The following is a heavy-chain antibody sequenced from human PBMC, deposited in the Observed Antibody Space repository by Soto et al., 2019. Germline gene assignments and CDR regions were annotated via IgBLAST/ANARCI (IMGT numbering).Heavy chain of an antibody. V-gene: IGHV3-30*18. Sequence: QVQLVESGGGVVQPGRSLRLSCAASGFTFSSYGMHWVRQAPGKGLEWVAVISYDGSNKYYADSVKGRFTISRDNSKNTLYLQMNSLRAEDTDVYHCAKDLTPSSEGLLDYWGQGTLVTVSS. CDR3: AKDLTPSSEGLLDY. CDR1: GFTFSSYG. J-gene: IGHJ4*02. CDR2: ISYDGSNK. D-gene: IGHD6-25*01.